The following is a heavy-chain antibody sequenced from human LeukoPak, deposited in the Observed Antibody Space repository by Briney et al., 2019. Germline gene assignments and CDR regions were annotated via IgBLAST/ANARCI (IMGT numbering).Heavy chain of an antibody. J-gene: IGHJ4*02. Sequence: GASVKVSCKASGYTFTGYYMHWVRQAPGQGLEWMGWINPNSGGTSYAQKFQGRVTMTRDTSISTAYMELSRLRSDDTAVYYCAREGTGSGSFDYWGQGTLVTVSS. CDR2: INPNSGGT. CDR3: AREGTGSGSFDY. CDR1: GYTFTGYY. V-gene: IGHV1-2*02. D-gene: IGHD3-10*01.